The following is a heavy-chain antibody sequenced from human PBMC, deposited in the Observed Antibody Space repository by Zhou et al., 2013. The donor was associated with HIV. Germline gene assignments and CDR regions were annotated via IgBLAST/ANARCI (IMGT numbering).Heavy chain of an antibody. J-gene: IGHJ6*02. CDR3: ARIKFAYYDNSGYLYYFGMDV. Sequence: QVQLVQSGAEVKKPGASVKVSCKASGYTFTGYYMHWVRQAPGQGLEWMGWINPNSGGTNYAQKFQGRVTMTRDTSISTAYMELSRLRSEDTAVYYCARIKFAYYDNSGYLYYFGMDVWGQGTTVTVSS. D-gene: IGHD3-22*01. CDR1: GYTFTGYY. V-gene: IGHV1-2*02. CDR2: INPNSGGT.